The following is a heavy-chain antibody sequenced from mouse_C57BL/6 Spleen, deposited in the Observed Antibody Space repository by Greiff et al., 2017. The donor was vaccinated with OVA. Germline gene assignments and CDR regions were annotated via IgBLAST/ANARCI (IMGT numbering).Heavy chain of an antibody. CDR2: FYPGSGSI. Sequence: QVQLQQSGAELVKPGASVKLSCKASGYTFTEYTIHWVKQRSGQGLEWIGWFYPGSGSIKYNEKFKDKATFTADKSSSTVYMGLRMWPSEYSSVYFFASHEAPDGYYGVYYFYYWGQGTTLTVSS. V-gene: IGHV1-62-2*01. CDR1: GYTFTEYT. D-gene: IGHD2-3*01. CDR3: ASHEAPDGYYGVYYFYY. J-gene: IGHJ2*01.